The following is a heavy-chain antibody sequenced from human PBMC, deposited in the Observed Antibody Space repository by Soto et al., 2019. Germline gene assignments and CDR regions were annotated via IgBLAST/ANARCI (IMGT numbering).Heavy chain of an antibody. J-gene: IGHJ6*02. CDR3: AKDRRYFGVVISADSGMDV. CDR2: ISWDGGST. V-gene: IGHV3-43*01. CDR1: GFTFDDYT. Sequence: QPGGSLRLSCAASGFTFDDYTMHWVRQAPGKGLEWVSLISWDGGSTYYADSVKGRFTISRDNSKNSLYLQMNSLRTEDTALYYCAKDRRYFGVVISADSGMDVWGQRTTVTVSS. D-gene: IGHD3-3*01.